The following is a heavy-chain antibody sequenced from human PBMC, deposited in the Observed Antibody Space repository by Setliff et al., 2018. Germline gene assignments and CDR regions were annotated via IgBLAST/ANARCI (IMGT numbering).Heavy chain of an antibody. Sequence: ASETLSLTCTVSGGSISSSSYYWGWIRQPPGKGLEWIGSIYYSGSTYYNPSLKSRVTISVDTSKNQFSLKLSSVTAADTAVYYCARHAQSGVAAPFDYWGQGTLVTVSS. D-gene: IGHD2-15*01. V-gene: IGHV4-39*01. CDR1: GGSISSSSYY. CDR2: IYYSGST. J-gene: IGHJ4*02. CDR3: ARHAQSGVAAPFDY.